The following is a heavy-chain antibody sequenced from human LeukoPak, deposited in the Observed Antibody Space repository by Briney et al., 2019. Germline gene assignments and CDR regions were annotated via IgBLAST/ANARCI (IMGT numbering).Heavy chain of an antibody. V-gene: IGHV4-34*01. CDR1: GGSFSGYY. J-gene: IGHJ4*02. CDR3: ARDLTAPNDY. Sequence: SETLSLTCAVYGGSFSGYYWSWIRQPPGKGLEWIGEINHSGSTNYNPSLKSRVTMSIDTSKNQFSLKLSSVTAADTAAYYCARDLTAPNDYWGQGTLVTVSS. D-gene: IGHD3-16*01. CDR2: INHSGST.